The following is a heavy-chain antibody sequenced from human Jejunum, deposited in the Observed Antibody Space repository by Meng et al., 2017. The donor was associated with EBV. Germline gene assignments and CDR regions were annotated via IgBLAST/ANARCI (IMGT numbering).Heavy chain of an antibody. V-gene: IGHV6-1*01. Sequence: VQPQPSGPGLVKPPQTLPLTCAISGDSVSSDGAAWNWIRQSPSRGLEWLGRTFYRSRWFYDYAPSVKSRITINSDTSKNQFSLHLDSVTPEDTAVYYCARDGPQSLSSFDYWGQGTLVTVSS. CDR1: GDSVSSDGAA. CDR2: TFYRSRWFY. D-gene: IGHD6-6*01. CDR3: ARDGPQSLSSFDY. J-gene: IGHJ4*02.